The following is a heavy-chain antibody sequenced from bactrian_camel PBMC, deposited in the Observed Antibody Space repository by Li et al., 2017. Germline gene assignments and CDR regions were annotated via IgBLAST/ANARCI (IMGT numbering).Heavy chain of an antibody. CDR3: TRGADTATLRPEYDY. V-gene: IGHV3S40*01. J-gene: IGHJ4*01. CDR1: GFTFNRYV. CDR2: ITYRGGST. Sequence: DVQLVESGGGLVQPGGSLRLSCKASGFTFNRYVMSWVRQAPGKGLEWVSTITYRGGSTFYAESVEGRFTISRDNAKNTVYLQLNNLKTEDMAVYYCTRGADTATLRPEYDYWGQGTQVTVS. D-gene: IGHD1*01.